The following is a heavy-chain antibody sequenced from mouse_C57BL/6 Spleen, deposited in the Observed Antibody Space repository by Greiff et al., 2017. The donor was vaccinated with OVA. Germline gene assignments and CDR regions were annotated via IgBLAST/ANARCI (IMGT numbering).Heavy chain of an antibody. CDR1: GYSITSGYY. D-gene: IGHD4-1*01. CDR2: ISYDGSN. Sequence: EVQLQQSGPGLVKPSQSLSLTCSVTGYSITSGYYWNWIRQFPGNKLEWMGYISYDGSNNYNPSLKNRISITRDTSKNQFFLKLNSVTTEDTATYYCARVLGYFDYWGQGTTLTVSS. V-gene: IGHV3-6*01. CDR3: ARVLGYFDY. J-gene: IGHJ2*01.